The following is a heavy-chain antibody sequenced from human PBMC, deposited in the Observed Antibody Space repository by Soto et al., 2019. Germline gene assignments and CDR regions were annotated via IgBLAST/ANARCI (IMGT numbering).Heavy chain of an antibody. J-gene: IGHJ4*01. CDR3: GGKPPLCDHGNDY. CDR1: GFAVSSNY. Sequence: EVQLVESGGGLVQPGGSLRLSCAASGFAVSSNYMSWVRQAPGKGLEWVSVIHSGGSTYYADSVKGRFTISRDNSNNNTVYLHPNGLSVAATAENSSGGKPPLCDHGNDY. V-gene: IGHV3-66*01. CDR2: IHSGGST.